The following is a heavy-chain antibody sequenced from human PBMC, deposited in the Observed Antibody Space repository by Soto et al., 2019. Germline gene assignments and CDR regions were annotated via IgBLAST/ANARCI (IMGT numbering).Heavy chain of an antibody. CDR3: AKVGDRLEYYFDY. Sequence: AGGSLRLSCAASGFTFSSYGMHWVRQAPGKGLEWVAVISYDGSNKYYADSVKGRFTISRDNSKNTLYLQMNSLRAEDTAVYYCAKVGDRLEYYFDYWGQGTLVTVSS. V-gene: IGHV3-30*18. J-gene: IGHJ4*02. CDR2: ISYDGSNK. D-gene: IGHD3-3*01. CDR1: GFTFSSYG.